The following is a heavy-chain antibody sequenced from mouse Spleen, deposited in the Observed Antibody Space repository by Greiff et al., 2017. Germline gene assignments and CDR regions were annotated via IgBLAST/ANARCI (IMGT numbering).Heavy chain of an antibody. D-gene: IGHD2-1*01. CDR3: ARDDGNYFYWYFDV. Sequence: VQLQQSGPGLVAPSQSLSITCTVSGFSLTSYGVHWVRQPPGKGLEWLGVIWAGGSTNYNSALMSRLSISKDNSKSQVFLKMNSLQTDDTAMYYCARDDGNYFYWYFDVWGAGTTVTVSS. CDR1: GFSLTSYG. CDR2: IWAGGST. V-gene: IGHV2-9*02. J-gene: IGHJ1*01.